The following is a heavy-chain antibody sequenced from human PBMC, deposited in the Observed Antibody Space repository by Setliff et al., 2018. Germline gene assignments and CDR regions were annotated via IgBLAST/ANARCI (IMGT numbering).Heavy chain of an antibody. CDR3: ARDPHYDPTYSLPGHAFDF. J-gene: IGHJ3*01. Sequence: PSETLSLTCTVSGASISDYYWTWIRQPAGKELEWIGRVSASGSTTYNPSLKSRVTMSVDTSRNQISLKLTSATAADTAVYYCARDPHYDPTYSLPGHAFDFWGQGIMVTVSS. D-gene: IGHD3-22*01. CDR1: GASISDYY. V-gene: IGHV4-4*07. CDR2: VSASGST.